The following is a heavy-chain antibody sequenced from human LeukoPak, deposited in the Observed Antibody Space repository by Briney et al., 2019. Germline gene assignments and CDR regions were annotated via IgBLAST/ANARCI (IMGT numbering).Heavy chain of an antibody. CDR1: GFTFSSYA. Sequence: PGGSLRLSCAASGFTFSSYAMSWVRQAPGKGLEWVSAISGSGGSTYYADSVKGRFTISRNNSKNTLYLQMNSLRAEDTAVYYCAKLWFGELSSYFDYWGQGTLVTVSS. CDR2: ISGSGGST. D-gene: IGHD3-10*01. V-gene: IGHV3-23*01. CDR3: AKLWFGELSSYFDY. J-gene: IGHJ4*02.